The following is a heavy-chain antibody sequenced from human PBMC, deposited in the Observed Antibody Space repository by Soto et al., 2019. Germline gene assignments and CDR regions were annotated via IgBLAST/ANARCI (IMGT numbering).Heavy chain of an antibody. CDR1: GFTFSNAW. CDR3: TTDSSSTMRVVRFYS. D-gene: IGHD2-2*01. J-gene: IGHJ5*01. Sequence: EVHLVESGGGLVKPGGSLRLSCAASGFTFSNAWINWVRQAPGKGLEWVGGIKSKTDGGTTDFAAPVKGRFAMSRDESKDMVYQQMNSRKTVDTGTYYWTTDSSSTMRVVRFYSWGHGTLATVSS. CDR2: IKSKTDGGTT. V-gene: IGHV3-15*07.